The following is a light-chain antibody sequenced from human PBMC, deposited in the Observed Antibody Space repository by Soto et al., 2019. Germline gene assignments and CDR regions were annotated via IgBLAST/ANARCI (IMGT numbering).Light chain of an antibody. CDR3: HQYSSTPDWDRWT. CDR2: GAS. Sequence: EIVLTQSPGTLSLSPGERATISCRASQSISSSNLAWYQQKPGRAPRLLLYGASNRAAGIPDRFSGSGSRTDFTLTLSRLEADDFVMYYCHQYSSTPDWDRWTFRQGTKIEVK. V-gene: IGKV3-20*01. CDR1: QSISSSN. J-gene: IGKJ1*01.